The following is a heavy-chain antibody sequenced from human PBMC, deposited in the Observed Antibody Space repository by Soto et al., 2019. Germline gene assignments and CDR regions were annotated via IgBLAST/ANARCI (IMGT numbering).Heavy chain of an antibody. V-gene: IGHV3-21*01. CDR2: ISSSSSYI. D-gene: IGHD1-1*01. CDR3: ARDKGNQLVRGAFDI. J-gene: IGHJ3*02. Sequence: GGSLRLSCAASGFTFSSYSMNWVRQAPGKGLEWVSSISSSSSYIYYADSVKGRFTISRDNAKNSLYLQMNSLRAEDTAVYYCARDKGNQLVRGAFDIWGQGTMVTVSS. CDR1: GFTFSSYS.